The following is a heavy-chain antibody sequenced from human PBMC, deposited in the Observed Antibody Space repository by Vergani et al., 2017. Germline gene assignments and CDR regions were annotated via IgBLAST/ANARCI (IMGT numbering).Heavy chain of an antibody. CDR1: GGTFSCYA. CDR3: ARAKDECYYGDYDYGMDV. Sequence: QVQLVQSGAEVKKPGSSVKVSCKASGGTFSCYAISWVRQAPGQGLEWMGGIIPNFGKANYAQKIQGRVTITADEFTSTAYMELSSLRSEDTAVYYCARAKDECYYGDYDYGMDVWGQGTTVTVSS. V-gene: IGHV1-69*12. CDR2: IIPNFGKA. D-gene: IGHD1-26*01. J-gene: IGHJ6*02.